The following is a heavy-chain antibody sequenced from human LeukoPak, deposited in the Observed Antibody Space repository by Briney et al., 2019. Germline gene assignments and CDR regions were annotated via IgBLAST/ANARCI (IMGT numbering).Heavy chain of an antibody. CDR1: GGSISSGGYY. V-gene: IGHV4-31*03. Sequence: SQTLSLTCTVSGGSISSGGYYWSWIRQHPGKGLEWIGYIYYSGSTYYHPSLKSRVTISVDTPKNQFSLKLSSVTAADTAVYYCARAPRGLNAFDIWGQGTMVTVSS. CDR2: IYYSGST. CDR3: ARAPRGLNAFDI. D-gene: IGHD3-10*01. J-gene: IGHJ3*02.